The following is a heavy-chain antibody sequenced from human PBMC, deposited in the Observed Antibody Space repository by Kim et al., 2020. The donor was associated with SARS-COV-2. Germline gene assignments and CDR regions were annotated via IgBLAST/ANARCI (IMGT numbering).Heavy chain of an antibody. D-gene: IGHD2-15*01. V-gene: IGHV1-3*01. CDR2: T. CDR3: ARGWSATGIDP. Sequence: TKYSQRFQGRVTITRDTSASTTYMELSSLRSEDTGIYYCARGWSATGIDPWGQGTLDTVSS. J-gene: IGHJ5*02.